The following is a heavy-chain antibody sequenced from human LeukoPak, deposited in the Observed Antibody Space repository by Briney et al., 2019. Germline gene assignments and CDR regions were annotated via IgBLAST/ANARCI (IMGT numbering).Heavy chain of an antibody. J-gene: IGHJ6*03. CDR2: IKQDGREA. CDR3: ARGLYSNYYYYYMDV. D-gene: IGHD4-11*01. CDR1: GFIFSSSW. V-gene: IGHV3-7*01. Sequence: GGSLRLSCAASGFIFSSSWMTWVRQAPGKGLEWVANIKQDGREAYYVDSVAGRFTISRDNTKHSLYLQMNSLRAEDTAVYYCARGLYSNYYYYYMDVWGKGTTVTVSS.